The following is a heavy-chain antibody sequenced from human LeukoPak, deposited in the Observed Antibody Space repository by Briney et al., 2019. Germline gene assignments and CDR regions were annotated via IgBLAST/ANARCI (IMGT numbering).Heavy chain of an antibody. CDR1: GFTFSSYA. V-gene: IGHV3-23*01. Sequence: PGGSLRLSCAASGFTFSSYAMSWVRQAPGKGLEWVSAISGSGGSTYYADSVKGRFTISRDNAKNTQYLQMNSLRAEDTAVYYCTRDRGDGYIYFDYWGQGTLVTVSS. CDR3: TRDRGDGYIYFDY. J-gene: IGHJ4*02. D-gene: IGHD5-24*01. CDR2: ISGSGGST.